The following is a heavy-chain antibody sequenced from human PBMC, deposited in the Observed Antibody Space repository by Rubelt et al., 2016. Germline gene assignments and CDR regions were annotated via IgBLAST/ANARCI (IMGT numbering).Heavy chain of an antibody. D-gene: IGHD4-17*01. Sequence: QVQLQESGPGLVKPSETLSLTCTVSGYSISSGYYWGWIRQPPGKGLEWIGSIYHGGTTYYNPSLQSRVTISEDTSKNQVSLKLSSVTAADTAVDYCATSAVTAYGGDYYGMDVWGQGTTVTVSS. CDR1: GYSISSGYY. V-gene: IGHV4-38-2*02. CDR2: IYHGGTT. CDR3: ATSAVTAYGGDYYGMDV. J-gene: IGHJ6*02.